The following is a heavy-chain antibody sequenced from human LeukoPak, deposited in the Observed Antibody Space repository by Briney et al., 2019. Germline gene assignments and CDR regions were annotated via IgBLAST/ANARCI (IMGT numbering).Heavy chain of an antibody. CDR1: GYTFTGYY. Sequence: ASVKVSCKASGYTFTGYYMHWVRQAPGQGLEWMGGIIPIFGTANYAQKFQGRVTITADESTSTAYMELSSLRSEDTAVYYCARSYNSVPAALDYWGQGTLVTVSS. J-gene: IGHJ4*02. CDR2: IIPIFGTA. CDR3: ARSYNSVPAALDY. D-gene: IGHD2-2*01. V-gene: IGHV1-69*13.